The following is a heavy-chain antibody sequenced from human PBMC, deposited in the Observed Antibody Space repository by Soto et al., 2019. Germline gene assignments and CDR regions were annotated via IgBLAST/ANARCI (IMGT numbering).Heavy chain of an antibody. D-gene: IGHD3-16*01. Sequence: PSETLSLTCNMSGDSYSISTYSWSWIRQPPGKALQWIGFIYQSGNTDYNPSLKSRLAISIDTSKNQFSLKLSSVTAADTAVYFCAREGGESSDGLYYFDSWGQGSLVTVSS. J-gene: IGHJ4*02. CDR2: IYQSGNT. CDR1: GDSYSISTYS. V-gene: IGHV4-30-2*05. CDR3: AREGGESSDGLYYFDS.